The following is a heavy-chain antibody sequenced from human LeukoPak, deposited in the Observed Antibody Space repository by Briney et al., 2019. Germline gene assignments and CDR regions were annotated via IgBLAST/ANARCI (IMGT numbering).Heavy chain of an antibody. J-gene: IGHJ4*02. Sequence: PGGSLRLSCVASKFAFNSYSMNWFRQAPGKGLEWVASITSGSKYIFYGDSVKGRFTISRDNAENFLFLQMNSLRAEDTGVYYCARDEETVAGLNGFDLWGQGTLVTVSS. CDR1: KFAFNSYS. CDR2: ITSGSKYI. V-gene: IGHV3-21*01. D-gene: IGHD6-19*01. CDR3: ARDEETVAGLNGFDL.